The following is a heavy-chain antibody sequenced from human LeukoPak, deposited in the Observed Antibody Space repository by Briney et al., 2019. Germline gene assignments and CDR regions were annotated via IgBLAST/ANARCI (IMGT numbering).Heavy chain of an antibody. J-gene: IGHJ4*02. CDR2: ISGSGGST. V-gene: IGHV3-23*01. D-gene: IGHD6-19*01. Sequence: PGGSLRLSCAASGFTFSSYAMSWVRQAPGKGLEWVSAISGSGGSTYYADSVKGRFTISRDNSKNTLYLQMNSLRAEDTAAYYCAKGRYSSGWYYFDYWGQGTLVTVSS. CDR3: AKGRYSSGWYYFDY. CDR1: GFTFSSYA.